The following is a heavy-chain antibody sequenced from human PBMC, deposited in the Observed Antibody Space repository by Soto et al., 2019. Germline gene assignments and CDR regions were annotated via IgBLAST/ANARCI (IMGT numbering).Heavy chain of an antibody. CDR3: ARQDKMSTYYFDY. CDR1: GYTFTSYD. V-gene: IGHV1-8*01. D-gene: IGHD2-15*01. CDR2: MNPNSGNT. Sequence: QVQLVQSGAEVKKPGASVKVSCKASGYTFTSYDINWVRQATGQGLEWMGWMNPNSGNTGYAQKFQGRVXXTXNSXISTAYMELSSLRSEDTAVYYCARQDKMSTYYFDYWGQGTLVTVSS. J-gene: IGHJ4*02.